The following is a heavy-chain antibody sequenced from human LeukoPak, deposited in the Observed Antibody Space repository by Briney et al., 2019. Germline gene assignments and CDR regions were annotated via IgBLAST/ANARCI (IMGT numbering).Heavy chain of an antibody. CDR3: ARVFPDSSSSVFDY. CDR1: GGSISSYY. D-gene: IGHD6-6*01. Sequence: SETLSLTCTVSGGSISSYYWSWIRQPPGKGLEWIGYIYYSGSTNYNPSLKSRVTISVDASKNQFSLKLSSVTAADTAVYYCARVFPDSSSSVFDYWGQGTLVTVSS. J-gene: IGHJ4*02. V-gene: IGHV4-59*01. CDR2: IYYSGST.